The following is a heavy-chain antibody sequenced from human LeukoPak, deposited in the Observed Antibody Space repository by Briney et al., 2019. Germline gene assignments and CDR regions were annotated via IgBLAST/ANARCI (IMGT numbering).Heavy chain of an antibody. V-gene: IGHV3-7*01. Sequence: GGSLRLSCAASGFTFSAHWMSWVRQAPGKGLEWVANINQGGTEEQYVDSVKGRFTISRDNVKSSLYLQMNRLRAEDTAVYYCAGGYYWDRWGRGTLVTVSS. D-gene: IGHD3-22*01. CDR1: GFTFSAHW. J-gene: IGHJ5*02. CDR3: AGGYYWDR. CDR2: INQGGTEE.